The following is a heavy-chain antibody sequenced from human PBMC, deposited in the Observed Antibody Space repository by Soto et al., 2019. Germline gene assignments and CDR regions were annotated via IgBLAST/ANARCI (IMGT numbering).Heavy chain of an antibody. Sequence: QVQLVESGGGVVQPGRSLRLSCAASGVTFSNHGMHWVRQAPGKGLEWVAVISYDGSNKYYADSVKGRVTISRDNSKNTLYLQMNSLRGEDTAVYYCAKDRASMAVAVVFDYWGQGTLVTGAS. V-gene: IGHV3-30*18. J-gene: IGHJ4*02. D-gene: IGHD6-19*01. CDR3: AKDRASMAVAVVFDY. CDR2: ISYDGSNK. CDR1: GVTFSNHG.